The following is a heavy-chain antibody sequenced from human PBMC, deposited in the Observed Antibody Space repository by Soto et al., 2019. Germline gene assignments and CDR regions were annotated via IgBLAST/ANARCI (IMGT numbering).Heavy chain of an antibody. CDR1: GFTFSDYS. CDR2: ISRTSSTI. J-gene: IGHJ6*02. V-gene: IGHV3-48*02. CDR3: ASSKDYGSGSYDGQYYYYYYGMDV. Sequence: PGGSLRLSCAASGFTFSDYSMNWVRQAPGKGLQWISYISRTSSTIYYADSVKGRFTISRDNAKNSLYLQMNSLSDEDTAVYYCASSKDYGSGSYDGQYYYYYYGMDVWGQGTTVTVSS. D-gene: IGHD3-10*01.